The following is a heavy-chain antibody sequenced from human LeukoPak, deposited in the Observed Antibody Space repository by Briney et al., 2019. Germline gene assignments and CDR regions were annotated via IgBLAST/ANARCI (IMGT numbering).Heavy chain of an antibody. J-gene: IGHJ5*02. CDR2: ISGSGMYT. V-gene: IGHV3-23*01. Sequence: GGSLRLSCAASGFTFRSYAISWVRQGPGKGLEWVSGISGSGMYTYYADPVKGRFTISRDNSKNTVYLQMNSLRAEDTAVYYCAKITGGDRGYCTWTSCNQGGWFDPWGQGTLVTVSS. CDR1: GFTFRSYA. CDR3: AKITGGDRGYCTWTSCNQGGWFDP. D-gene: IGHD2-2*01.